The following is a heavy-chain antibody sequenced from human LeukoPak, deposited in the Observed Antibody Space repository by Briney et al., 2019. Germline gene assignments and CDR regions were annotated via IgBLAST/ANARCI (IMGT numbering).Heavy chain of an antibody. Sequence: SETLSLTCTVSGGSISSSSYYWGWIRQPPGKGLEWIGYIYYSGSTYYNPSLKSRVTISVDTSKNQFSLKLSSVTAADTAVYYCSGSGYYYYYGMDVWGQGTTVTVSS. CDR1: GGSISSSSYY. D-gene: IGHD2-15*01. J-gene: IGHJ6*02. CDR3: SGSGYYYYYGMDV. V-gene: IGHV4-31*06. CDR2: IYYSGST.